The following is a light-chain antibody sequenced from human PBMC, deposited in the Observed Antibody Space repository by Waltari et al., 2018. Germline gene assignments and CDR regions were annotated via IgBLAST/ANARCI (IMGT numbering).Light chain of an antibody. J-gene: IGKJ5*01. CDR2: DAS. CDR3: QHYNNWPST. V-gene: IGKV3-15*01. Sequence: EIVMTQSPATLSVSPGERATLSCRASQSISNNLAWYQQKPGQAPSPLIYDASTRATVIPARFSGSGSGTEFTLTISSLQSEDSAVYYCQHYNNWPSTFGQGTRLEIK. CDR1: QSISNN.